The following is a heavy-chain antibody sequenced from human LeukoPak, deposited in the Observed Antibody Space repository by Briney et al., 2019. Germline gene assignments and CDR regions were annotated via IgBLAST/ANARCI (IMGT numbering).Heavy chain of an antibody. CDR1: GYSFTTYC. Sequence: GESLRISCQGSGYSFTTYCIAWVRQMPGKGLEWMGFIYPGDSDTRYSPSFQGQVTISADKSLSTAYLQWTSLKASDTAMYYCARQGVGGNTNYWSPFDYWGQGTLVTVSS. CDR3: ARQGVGGNTNYWSPFDY. V-gene: IGHV5-51*01. J-gene: IGHJ4*02. D-gene: IGHD4-11*01. CDR2: IYPGDSDT.